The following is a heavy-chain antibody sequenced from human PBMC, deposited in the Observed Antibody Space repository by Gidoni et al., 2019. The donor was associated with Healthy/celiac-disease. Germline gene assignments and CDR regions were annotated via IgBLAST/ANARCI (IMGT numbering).Heavy chain of an antibody. Sequence: QVQLVQSGAEVKKPGASVKFSCKASGYTFTGYYMHWVRQAPGQGLEWMGWINPNSGGTNYAQKFQGRVTMTRDTSISTAYMELSRLRSDDTTVYYCARATSSSSWNFDYWGQGTLVTVSS. D-gene: IGHD6-6*01. CDR2: INPNSGGT. CDR1: GYTFTGYY. V-gene: IGHV1-2*02. J-gene: IGHJ4*02. CDR3: ARATSSSSWNFDY.